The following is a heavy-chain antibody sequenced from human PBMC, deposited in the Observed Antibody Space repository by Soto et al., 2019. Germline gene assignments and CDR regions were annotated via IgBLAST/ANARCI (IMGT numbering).Heavy chain of an antibody. J-gene: IGHJ5*02. V-gene: IGHV4-31*03. D-gene: IGHD6-13*01. Sequence: SETLSLTCTVSGGSISSGAYYWGWIRQHPGKGLEWIGYISHRGTAYYTPSLKSRVSLSVDPSESQFSLNVTSLTAADTAVYYCARVSATGTRWFDPSGPGTLVTVSS. CDR2: ISHRGTA. CDR3: ARVSATGTRWFDP. CDR1: GGSISSGAYY.